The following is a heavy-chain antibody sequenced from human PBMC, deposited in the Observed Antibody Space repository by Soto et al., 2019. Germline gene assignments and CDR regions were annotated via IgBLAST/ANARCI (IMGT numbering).Heavy chain of an antibody. CDR1: GFTFDDYA. CDR3: AKARSTRGILTFQH. D-gene: IGHD2-8*02. V-gene: IGHV3-9*01. CDR2: ISWNSGSI. Sequence: EVQLVESGGGLVQPGRSLRLSCAASGFTFDDYAMHWVRQAPGKGLEWVSGISWNSGSIGYADSVKGRFTISRDNAKNSLYLQMNSLRAEDTALYYCAKARSTRGILTFQHWGQGTLVTVSS. J-gene: IGHJ1*01.